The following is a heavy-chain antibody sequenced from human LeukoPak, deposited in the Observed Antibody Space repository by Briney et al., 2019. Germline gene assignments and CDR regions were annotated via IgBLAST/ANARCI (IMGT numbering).Heavy chain of an antibody. Sequence: PSETLSLTCTVSGGSISSGGYYWSWIRQHPGKGLEWIGYIYYSGSTYCNPSLKGRVTISVDTSKNQFSLKLSSVTAADTAVYYCAGFTYDSSGYWNAFDIWGQGTMVTVSS. CDR2: IYYSGST. V-gene: IGHV4-31*03. J-gene: IGHJ3*02. CDR3: AGFTYDSSGYWNAFDI. CDR1: GGSISSGGYY. D-gene: IGHD3-22*01.